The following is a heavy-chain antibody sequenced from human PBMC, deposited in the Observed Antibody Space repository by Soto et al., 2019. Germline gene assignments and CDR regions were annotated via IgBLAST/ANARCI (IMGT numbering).Heavy chain of an antibody. J-gene: IGHJ3*02. CDR2: MSSSGSSI. CDR3: ARGEEITVCGMVFRKEESNAFDI. Sequence: QVYLVESGGGLVKPGGSLRLSCVASGFSFNDYFMSWIRQAPGKGLECVSYMSSSGSSIHYADSVKGRFTISRDNAKKALFLQMNGLRAAETAVYYCARGEEITVCGMVFRKEESNAFDIWGQGTMVTVSS. D-gene: IGHD3-3*01. CDR1: GFSFNDYF. V-gene: IGHV3-11*01.